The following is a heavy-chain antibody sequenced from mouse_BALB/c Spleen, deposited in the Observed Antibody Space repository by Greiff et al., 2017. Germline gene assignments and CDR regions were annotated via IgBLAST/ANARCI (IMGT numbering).Heavy chain of an antibody. V-gene: IGHV5-6*02. J-gene: IGHJ4*01. Sequence: DVMLVESGGDLVKPGGSLKLSCAASGFTFSSYGMSWVRQTPDKRLEWVATISSGGSYTYYPDSVKGRFTISRDNAKNTLYLQMSSLKSEDTAMYYCARLRYGAYYYAMDYWGQGTSVTVSS. CDR1: GFTFSSYG. CDR3: ARLRYGAYYYAMDY. CDR2: ISSGGSYT. D-gene: IGHD2-14*01.